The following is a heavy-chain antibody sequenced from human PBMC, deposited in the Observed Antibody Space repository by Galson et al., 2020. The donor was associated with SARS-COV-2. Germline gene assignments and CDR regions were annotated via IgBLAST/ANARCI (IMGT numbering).Heavy chain of an antibody. CDR3: AREDQLELVTATDY. Sequence: ASVKVSCKASGYTFTGYYMHWVRQAPGQGLEWMGWINPNSGGTNYAQKFQGRVTMTRDTSISTAYMELSRLRSDDTAVYYCAREDQLELVTATDYWGQGTLVTVSS. D-gene: IGHD1-1*01. V-gene: IGHV1-2*02. J-gene: IGHJ4*02. CDR1: GYTFTGYY. CDR2: INPNSGGT.